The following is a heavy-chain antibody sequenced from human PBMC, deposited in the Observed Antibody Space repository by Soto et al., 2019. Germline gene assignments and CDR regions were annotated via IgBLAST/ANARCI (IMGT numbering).Heavy chain of an antibody. CDR2: IWYDGNNK. CDR3: ARGLHSLFDY. CDR1: GFTCGNYG. D-gene: IGHD2-21*01. V-gene: IGHV3-33*01. J-gene: IGHJ4*02. Sequence: GGSLRLSCAASGFTCGNYGMDWVRQAPGKGLEWVAVIWYDGNNKYYADSVKGRFTISRDNSNNTLYVQMTSLRAEDTAVYYCARGLHSLFDYWGQGTLVTVSS.